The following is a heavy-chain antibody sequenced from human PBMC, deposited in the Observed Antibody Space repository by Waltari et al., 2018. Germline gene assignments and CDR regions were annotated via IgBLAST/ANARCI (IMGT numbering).Heavy chain of an antibody. Sequence: EVQLVESGGGLVKPGGSLRLSCAASGFTFSSYSMNWVRQSPGKGLVVVSSFLCSSSYLYYADPVKGRFTISRNNAKNSLYLQMNGLRAEDTAVYYCARDPRWGSGMSYWGQGTLVTVSS. J-gene: IGHJ4*02. D-gene: IGHD3-10*01. CDR2: FLCSSSYL. CDR3: ARDPRWGSGMSY. CDR1: GFTFSSYS. V-gene: IGHV3-21*01.